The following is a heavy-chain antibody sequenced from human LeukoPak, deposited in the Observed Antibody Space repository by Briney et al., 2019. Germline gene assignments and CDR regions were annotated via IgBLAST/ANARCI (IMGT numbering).Heavy chain of an antibody. CDR3: ARGQTFYYYYGMDV. J-gene: IGHJ6*02. V-gene: IGHV4-34*01. D-gene: IGHD3-16*01. CDR2: INHSGST. CDR1: GGSFSGYY. Sequence: SETLSLTCAVYGGSFSGYYWSWIRQPPGKGLEWIGEINHSGSTNYNPSLKSRVTISVDTSKNQFSLKLSSVTAADTAVHYCARGQTFYYYYGMDVWGQGTTVTVSS.